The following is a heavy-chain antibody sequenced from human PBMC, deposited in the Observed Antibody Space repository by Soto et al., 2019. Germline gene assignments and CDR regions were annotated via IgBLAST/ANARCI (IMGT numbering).Heavy chain of an antibody. Sequence: GGSLRLSCAASGFTLSGSAMHWVRQASGKGLEWVGRIRSKANSYATAYAASVKGRFTISRDDSKNTAYLQMNSLKTEDTAVYYCTRHGPDSSGYYYGTLYYYGMDVWGQGTTVTVSS. CDR3: TRHGPDSSGYYYGTLYYYGMDV. V-gene: IGHV3-73*01. CDR1: GFTLSGSA. J-gene: IGHJ6*02. CDR2: IRSKANSYAT. D-gene: IGHD3-22*01.